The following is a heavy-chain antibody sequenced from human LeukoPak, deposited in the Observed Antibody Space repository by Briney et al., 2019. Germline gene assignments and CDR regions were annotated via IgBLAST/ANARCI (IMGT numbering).Heavy chain of an antibody. J-gene: IGHJ4*01. CDR3: VKDSRGGSYLGPTEY. D-gene: IGHD1-26*01. Sequence: GGSLRLSCAASGFTFSSYGMHWVRQAPGKGLEWVAVISYDGSNKYYADSVKGRFTISRDNSKNTLYLQMNSLRAEDTALYYCVKDSRGGSYLGPTEYWGQGTLVTVSS. V-gene: IGHV3-30*18. CDR1: GFTFSSYG. CDR2: ISYDGSNK.